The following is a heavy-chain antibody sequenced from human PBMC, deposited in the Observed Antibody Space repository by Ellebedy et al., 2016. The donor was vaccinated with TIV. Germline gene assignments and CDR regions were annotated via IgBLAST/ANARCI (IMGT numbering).Heavy chain of an antibody. CDR2: IYYSGST. CDR3: ASGMRVYKYGMDV. J-gene: IGHJ6*02. V-gene: IGHV4-39*01. CDR1: GGSISSSRFY. Sequence: SETLSLTCTVSGGSISSSRFYWGWIRQPPGKGLECIGTIYYSGSTYYNPSLKSRVTISVDTSKNQFSLKLNSVTAADTAVYYCASGMRVYKYGMDVWGQGTTVTVSS.